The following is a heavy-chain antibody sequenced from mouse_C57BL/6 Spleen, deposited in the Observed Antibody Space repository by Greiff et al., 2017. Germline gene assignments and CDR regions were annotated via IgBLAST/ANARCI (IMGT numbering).Heavy chain of an antibody. CDR2: IDPSDSYT. CDR3: ARKGYAMDY. V-gene: IGHV1-69*01. D-gene: IGHD2-14*01. CDR1: GYTFTSYW. J-gene: IGHJ4*01. Sequence: VQLQQPGAELVMPGASVKLSCKASGYTFTSYWMHWVKQRPGQGLEWIVEIDPSDSYTNYNQKFKGKSTLTVDKSSSTAYMQLSSLTSEDSAVYYCARKGYAMDYWGQGTSVTVSS.